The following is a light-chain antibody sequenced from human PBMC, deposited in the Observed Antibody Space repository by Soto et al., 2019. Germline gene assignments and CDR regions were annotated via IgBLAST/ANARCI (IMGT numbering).Light chain of an antibody. CDR2: GAS. J-gene: IGKJ2*01. V-gene: IGKV3-15*01. CDR3: QQYHNWPPQYT. Sequence: EIVMTQSPASLSASPGDGATLSCRASQSVASNVAWYQQKPGQGPRLLIHGASTRAVGVPARFSGSGSGTDFTLTISILQSEDFAVYYCQQYHNWPPQYTFVQGTTLQIK. CDR1: QSVASN.